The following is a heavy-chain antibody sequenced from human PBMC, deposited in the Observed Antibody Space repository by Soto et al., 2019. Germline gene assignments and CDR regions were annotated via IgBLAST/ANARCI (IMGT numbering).Heavy chain of an antibody. Sequence: EVQLVDSGGDLVQPGGSLRLSCAASGFTVSSTYMSWVRQAPGRGLEWVSVIYTDGNTYYADSVKGRFTMSRDNSKNRLWLQMNSLRTEDTAVYYCARGPGGESAGWLDPWGQGTLVTVSS. D-gene: IGHD3-16*01. V-gene: IGHV3-66*01. CDR2: IYTDGNT. J-gene: IGHJ5*02. CDR1: GFTVSSTY. CDR3: ARGPGGESAGWLDP.